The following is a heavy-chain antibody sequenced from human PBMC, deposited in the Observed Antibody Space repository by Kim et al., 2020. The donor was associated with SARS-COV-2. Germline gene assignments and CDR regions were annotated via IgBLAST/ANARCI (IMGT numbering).Heavy chain of an antibody. Sequence: ADSVKGRFTISRDNSKNTLYLQMNSLRAEDTAVYYCAKPWSRVALDYFDYWGQGTLVTVSS. CDR3: AKPWSRVALDYFDY. J-gene: IGHJ4*02. D-gene: IGHD2-21*01. V-gene: IGHV3-30*02.